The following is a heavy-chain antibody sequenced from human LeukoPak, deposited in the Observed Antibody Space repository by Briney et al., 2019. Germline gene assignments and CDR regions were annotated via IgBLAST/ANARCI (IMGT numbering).Heavy chain of an antibody. CDR1: GGSFSSYW. CDR2: IHSDGSIT. J-gene: IGHJ4*02. CDR3: ARETGDQLDY. Sequence: PSETLSLTCAVYGGSFSSYWMHWVRQAPGKGLVWVSRIHSDGSITTYVDSVKGRFAISRDNAKNTLYLQLNSLRAEDTAVYYCARETGDQLDYWGQGTLVTVSS. V-gene: IGHV3-74*01.